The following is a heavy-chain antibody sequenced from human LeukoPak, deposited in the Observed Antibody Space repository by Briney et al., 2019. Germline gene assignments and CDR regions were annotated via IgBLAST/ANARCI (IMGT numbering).Heavy chain of an antibody. V-gene: IGHV4-30-2*01. CDR2: IYHSGST. CDR3: ARQMEDTAMVHWYFDL. CDR1: GGSISSGGYY. Sequence: SQTLSLTYTVSGGSISSGGYYWSWIRQPPGKGLEWIGYIYHSGSTYYNPSLKSRVTISVDTSKNQFSLKLSSVTAADTAVYYCARQMEDTAMVHWYFDLWGRGTLVTVSS. J-gene: IGHJ2*01. D-gene: IGHD5-18*01.